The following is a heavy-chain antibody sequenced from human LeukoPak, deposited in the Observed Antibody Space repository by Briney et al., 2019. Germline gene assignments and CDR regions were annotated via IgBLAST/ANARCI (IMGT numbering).Heavy chain of an antibody. CDR1: GGSISNNSYY. V-gene: IGHV4-39*01. D-gene: IGHD3-22*01. CDR3: ARTPGQKYYDSSGPFDY. CDR2: IYYSGST. J-gene: IGHJ4*02. Sequence: PSETLSLTCTVSGGSISNNSYYWGWIRQPPGKGLEWIGSIYYSGSTYYNPSLKSRVTISVDTSKNQFSLKLSSVTAADTAVYYCARTPGQKYYDSSGPFDYWGQGTLVTVSS.